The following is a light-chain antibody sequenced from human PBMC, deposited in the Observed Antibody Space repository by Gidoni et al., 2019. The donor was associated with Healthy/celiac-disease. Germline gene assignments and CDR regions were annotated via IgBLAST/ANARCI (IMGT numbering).Light chain of an antibody. J-gene: IGKJ1*01. Sequence: DIQMTQSPSSLSASVGERVTITCRASQSISSYLNWYQQKPGKAPTLLIYAASSLQSGVPSRFSGSGSGTDFTLTISSLQPEDFATYYCQQSYSTPQTFGQGTKVEIK. CDR2: AAS. V-gene: IGKV1-39*01. CDR1: QSISSY. CDR3: QQSYSTPQT.